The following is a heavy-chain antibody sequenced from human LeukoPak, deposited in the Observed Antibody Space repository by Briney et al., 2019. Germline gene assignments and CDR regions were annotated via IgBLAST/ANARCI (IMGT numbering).Heavy chain of an antibody. J-gene: IGHJ4*02. Sequence: GGSLRLSCAASGFTFSSYAMSWVRQAPGKGPEWVSAISGSGGSTYYADSVKGRFTISRDNSKNTLYLQMNSLRAEDTAVYYCAKGMEYSSSQGVFDYWGQGTLVTVSS. CDR2: ISGSGGST. CDR1: GFTFSSYA. CDR3: AKGMEYSSSQGVFDY. V-gene: IGHV3-23*01. D-gene: IGHD6-6*01.